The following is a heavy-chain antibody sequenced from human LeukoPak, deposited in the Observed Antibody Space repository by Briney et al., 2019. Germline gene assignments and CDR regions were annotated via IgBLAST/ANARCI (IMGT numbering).Heavy chain of an antibody. D-gene: IGHD6-13*01. J-gene: IGHJ6*03. CDR1: GGSISSSNYY. CDR3: AREIAAAGYYYYYMDV. V-gene: IGHV4-61*02. CDR2: IYTSGST. Sequence: SETLSLTCTVSGGSISSSNYYWNWIRQPAGKGLEWIGRIYTSGSTNYNPSLKSRVTISVDTSKNQFSLKLSSVTAADTAVYYCAREIAAAGYYYYYMDVWGKGTTVTISS.